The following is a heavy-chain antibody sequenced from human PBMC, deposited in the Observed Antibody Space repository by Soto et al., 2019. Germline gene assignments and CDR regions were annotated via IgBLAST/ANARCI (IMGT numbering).Heavy chain of an antibody. CDR2: IYYGEST. CDR3: ARDMGSAMTTRIFDH. V-gene: IGHV4-30-4*01. J-gene: IGHJ4*02. Sequence: QVLVQESGPGRVKPSQTLTLSCTVSGGSVDSGNHYWNWIRQPPGKGLEWIGYIYYGESTYYNPSLKSRATISVDTSQSRFYLRLTSVTAADTAVYYCARDMGSAMTTRIFDHWGQGTLVTVSS. D-gene: IGHD4-17*01. CDR1: GGSVDSGNHY.